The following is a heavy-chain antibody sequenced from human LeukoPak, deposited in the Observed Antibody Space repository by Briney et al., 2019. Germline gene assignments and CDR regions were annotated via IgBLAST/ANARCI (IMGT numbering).Heavy chain of an antibody. D-gene: IGHD4-17*01. J-gene: IGHJ4*02. V-gene: IGHV1-46*01. CDR3: ARGGRDYGDFLAGH. Sequence: ASVKVSCKASGYTFISYFMNWVRQAPGQGLEWMGIINPSGGRTNYAQKFEGRVIVTRDTSTSRVHMELYSLRSEDTAVYYCARGGRDYGDFLAGHWGQGTLVTVSS. CDR1: GYTFISYF. CDR2: INPSGGRT.